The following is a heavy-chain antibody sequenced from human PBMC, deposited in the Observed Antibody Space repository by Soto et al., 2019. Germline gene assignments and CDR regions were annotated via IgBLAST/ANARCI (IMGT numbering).Heavy chain of an antibody. CDR3: ARAQYYDLLIGPPANYYYYGMDV. D-gene: IGHD3-9*01. V-gene: IGHV3-74*01. Sequence: PGGSLGSSCPASGSSFSSYWIHWVRHVPGKGRVWVSRINSDGSSTSYADSVKGRFTISRDNAKNTLYLQMNSLRAEDTAVYYCARAQYYDLLIGPPANYYYYGMDVWGQGTTVTVSS. CDR1: GSSFSSYW. J-gene: IGHJ6*02. CDR2: INSDGSST.